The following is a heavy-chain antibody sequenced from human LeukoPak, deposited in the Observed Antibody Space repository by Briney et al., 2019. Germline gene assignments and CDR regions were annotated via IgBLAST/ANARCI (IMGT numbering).Heavy chain of an antibody. Sequence: PGRSLRLSCAASGFTFSSYGMHWVRQAPGKGLEWVAVISYDGSNKYYADSVEGRFTISRDNSKNTLYLQMNSLRAEDTAVYYCAKDHNTNDAFDIWGQGTMVTVSS. D-gene: IGHD1-14*01. J-gene: IGHJ3*02. CDR2: ISYDGSNK. CDR3: AKDHNTNDAFDI. CDR1: GFTFSSYG. V-gene: IGHV3-30*18.